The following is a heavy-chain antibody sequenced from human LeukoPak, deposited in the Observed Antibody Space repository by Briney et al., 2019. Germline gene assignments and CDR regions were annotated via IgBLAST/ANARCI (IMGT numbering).Heavy chain of an antibody. D-gene: IGHD6-13*01. CDR2: IYDNRFT. CDR3: AGGLASSKMGY. V-gene: IGHV4-31*03. CDR1: GGSISSGGQY. Sequence: SQTLSLTCTVSGGSISSGGQYWSWTRQHPGEGLEWIVCIYDNRFTYYNPSLESRVTISVDSSENQLSLKFNSVTAADTAVYYCAGGLASSKMGYWGQGTLVTVSS. J-gene: IGHJ4*02.